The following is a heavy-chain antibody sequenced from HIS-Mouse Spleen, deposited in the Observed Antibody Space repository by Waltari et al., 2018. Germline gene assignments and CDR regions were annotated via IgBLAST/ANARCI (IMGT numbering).Heavy chain of an antibody. CDR3: AREIPYSSSWYDWYFDL. J-gene: IGHJ2*01. D-gene: IGHD6-13*01. V-gene: IGHV4-39*07. Sequence: QLQLQESGPGLVKPSETLSLTCTVSGGSISSSSYYWGWIRQPPGKGLEWMGSIYYSGGTSSNPSLKSRVTISVDTSKNQFSLKLSSVTAADTAVYYCAREIPYSSSWYDWYFDLWGRGTLVTVSS. CDR2: IYYSGGT. CDR1: GGSISSSSYY.